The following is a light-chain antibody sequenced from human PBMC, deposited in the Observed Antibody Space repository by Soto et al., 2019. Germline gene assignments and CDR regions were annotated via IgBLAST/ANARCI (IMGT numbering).Light chain of an antibody. Sequence: QSALTQPASVSGSPGQSITISCTGTGSDVGGYNYVSWYQQHPGKAPKLVIYEVNTRPSGVSNRFSGSKSGNTASLTISGLQAEDEADYYCSSYTTISTGVFGGGTKLTVL. CDR2: EVN. CDR3: SSYTTISTGV. CDR1: GSDVGGYNY. V-gene: IGLV2-14*01. J-gene: IGLJ3*02.